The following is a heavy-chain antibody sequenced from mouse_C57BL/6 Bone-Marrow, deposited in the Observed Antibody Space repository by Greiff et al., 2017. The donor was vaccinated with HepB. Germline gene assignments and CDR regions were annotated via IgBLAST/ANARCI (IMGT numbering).Heavy chain of an antibody. V-gene: IGHV1-20*01. CDR2: INPYNGDT. CDR1: GYSFTGYF. Sequence: VQLQQSGPELVKPGDSVKISCKASGYSFTGYFMNWVMQSHGKGLEWIGRINPYNGDTFYNQKFKGKATLTVDKSSSTAHMELRSLTSEDSAVYYCARYGNYVGNFDYWGQGTTLTVSS. CDR3: ARYGNYVGNFDY. D-gene: IGHD2-1*01. J-gene: IGHJ2*01.